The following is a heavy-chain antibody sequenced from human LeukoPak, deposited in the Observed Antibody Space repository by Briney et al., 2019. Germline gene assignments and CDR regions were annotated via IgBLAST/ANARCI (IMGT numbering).Heavy chain of an antibody. CDR1: GFTFDDYA. V-gene: IGHV3-9*01. Sequence: PGGSLRLSCAVSGFTFDDYAMHWVRQAPGKGLEWVSGISWNSGSIGYADSVKGRFTISRDNAKNSLYLQMNSLRAEDTALYYCAKALYGSGSYNLGTFDYWGQGTLVTVSS. J-gene: IGHJ4*02. D-gene: IGHD3-10*01. CDR3: AKALYGSGSYNLGTFDY. CDR2: ISWNSGSI.